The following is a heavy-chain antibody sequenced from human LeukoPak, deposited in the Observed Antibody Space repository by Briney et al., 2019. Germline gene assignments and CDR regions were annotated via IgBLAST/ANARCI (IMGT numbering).Heavy chain of an antibody. J-gene: IGHJ4*02. CDR2: IYPGDSDT. D-gene: IGHD5-18*01. CDR3: ARHVISYGRSVDYYFDY. CDR1: GYSFTSYW. V-gene: IGHV5-51*01. Sequence: GESLKISCKGSGYSFTSYWIGWVRQMPGKGLEWMGIIYPGDSDTRYSPSFQGRVTISADKSISTAYLQWSSLKASDTAMYYCARHVISYGRSVDYYFDYWGQGTLVTVSS.